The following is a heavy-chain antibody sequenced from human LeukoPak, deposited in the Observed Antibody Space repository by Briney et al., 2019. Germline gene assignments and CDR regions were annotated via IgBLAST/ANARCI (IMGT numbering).Heavy chain of an antibody. Sequence: SQTLSLTCTVSGGSISSGSYYWSWIRQPAGKGLEWIGGIYTSGSTNYNPSLKSRVTISVDTSKNQFSLKLSSVTAADTAVYYCARDGGYSYGYDYWGQGTLVTVSS. CDR1: GGSISSGSYY. J-gene: IGHJ4*02. D-gene: IGHD5-18*01. V-gene: IGHV4-61*02. CDR2: IYTSGST. CDR3: ARDGGYSYGYDY.